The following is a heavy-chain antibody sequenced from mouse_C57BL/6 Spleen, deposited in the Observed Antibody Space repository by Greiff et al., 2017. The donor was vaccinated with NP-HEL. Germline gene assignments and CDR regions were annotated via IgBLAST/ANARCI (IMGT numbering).Heavy chain of an antibody. CDR2: IYPGDGDT. D-gene: IGHD2-3*01. CDR1: GYAFSSYW. J-gene: IGHJ3*01. Sequence: QVQLKESGAELVKPGASVKISCKASGYAFSSYWMNWVKQRPGKGLEWIGQIYPGDGDTNYNGKFKGKATLTADKSSSTAYMQLSSLTSEDSAVYFCARGGLYDWEKAYWGQGTLVTVSA. V-gene: IGHV1-80*01. CDR3: ARGGLYDWEKAY.